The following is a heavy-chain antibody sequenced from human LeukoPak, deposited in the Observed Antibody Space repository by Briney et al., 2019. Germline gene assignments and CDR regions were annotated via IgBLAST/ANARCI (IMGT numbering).Heavy chain of an antibody. CDR1: GYTFTSYG. D-gene: IGHD3-10*01. CDR2: ISAYNGNT. V-gene: IGHV1-18*01. CDR3: ARDFPAVYYYSSGSYDIDY. Sequence: ASVKVSCKASGYTFTSYGISWVGQAPGQGREWMGWISAYNGNTNYAQKLQGRVTMTTDTSTSTAYMELRSLRSDDTAVYYCARDFPAVYYYSSGSYDIDYWGQGTLVTVSS. J-gene: IGHJ4*02.